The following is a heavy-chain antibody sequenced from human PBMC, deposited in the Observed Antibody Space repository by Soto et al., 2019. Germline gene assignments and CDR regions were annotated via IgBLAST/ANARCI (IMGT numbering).Heavy chain of an antibody. D-gene: IGHD5-12*01. CDR2: IYPGDSDT. J-gene: IGHJ4*02. CDR3: ARHYHVASGYSGSEHFDY. Sequence: PGESLKISCNVSGYSFTSYCICRVRQMPGKGLEWMGIIYPGDSDTRYSPSFQGQVTISADKSISPSYLQWSSLKASDTAMYYCARHYHVASGYSGSEHFDYWGQGTLVTVSS. CDR1: GYSFTSYC. V-gene: IGHV5-51*01.